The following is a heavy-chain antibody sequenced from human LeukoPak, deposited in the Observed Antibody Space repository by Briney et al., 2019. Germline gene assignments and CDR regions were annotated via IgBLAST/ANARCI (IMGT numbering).Heavy chain of an antibody. CDR2: INPSGGST. J-gene: IGHJ5*02. CDR1: GYTFTSYY. D-gene: IGHD1-26*01. V-gene: IGHV1-46*01. CDR3: ARDGAPYSGSSNYWFDP. Sequence: ASVKDSCKASGYTFTSYYMHWVRQAPGQGLEWMGIINPSGGSTSYAQKFQGRVTMTRDTSTSTVYMELSSLRSEDTAVYYCARDGAPYSGSSNYWFDPWGQGTLVTVSS.